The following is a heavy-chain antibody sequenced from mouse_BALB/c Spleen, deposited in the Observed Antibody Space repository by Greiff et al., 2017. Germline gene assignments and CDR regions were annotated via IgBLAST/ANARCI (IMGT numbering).Heavy chain of an antibody. Sequence: QVQLKESGPGLVAPSQSLSITCTVSGFSLTSYGVHWVRQPPGKGLEWLGVIWAGGSTNYNSALMSRLSISKDNSKSQVFLKMNSLQTDDTAMYYCARDWTMITKAYWGQGTLVTVSA. CDR1: GFSLTSYG. CDR2: IWAGGST. CDR3: ARDWTMITKAY. J-gene: IGHJ3*01. V-gene: IGHV2-9*02. D-gene: IGHD2-4*01.